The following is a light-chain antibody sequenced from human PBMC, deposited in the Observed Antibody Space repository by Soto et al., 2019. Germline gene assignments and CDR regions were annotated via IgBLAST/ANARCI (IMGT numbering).Light chain of an antibody. V-gene: IGLV2-14*01. CDR1: GGYNY. CDR3: SSYTSSNYV. Sequence: GGYNYVSWYQQHPGKAPKLMIYEVSNRPSGVSNRFSGSKSGNTASLTISGLQAEDEADYYCSSYTSSNYVFGTGTKVTV. J-gene: IGLJ1*01. CDR2: EVS.